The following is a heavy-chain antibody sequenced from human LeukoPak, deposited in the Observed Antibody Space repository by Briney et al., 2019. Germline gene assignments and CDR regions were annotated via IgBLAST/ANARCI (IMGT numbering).Heavy chain of an antibody. V-gene: IGHV3-74*01. CDR2: INSDGSST. D-gene: IGHD2/OR15-2a*01. CDR3: ASYLTSIPSGMDV. CDR1: GFTFSNYW. Sequence: PGGSLRLSCAASGFTFSNYWMHWVRQAPGKGLVWVSRINSDGSSTRYADSVKGRFTISRDNAKNTLYLQMNSLRAEDTAVYYCASYLTSIPSGMDVWGQGTTVTVSS. J-gene: IGHJ6*02.